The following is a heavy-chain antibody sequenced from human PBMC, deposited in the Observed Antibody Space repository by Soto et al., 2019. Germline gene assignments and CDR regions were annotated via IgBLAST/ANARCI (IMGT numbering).Heavy chain of an antibody. CDR3: AKGGSGYYYGEY. D-gene: IGHD3-22*01. J-gene: IGHJ4*02. Sequence: QVQLVESGGGVVQPGRSLRLSCAASGFTFSSYGMHWVRQAPGKGLEWVAVISYDGSNKYYADSVKGRFTISRDNSKNTLYLQMNSLRAENTAGYYCAKGGSGYYYGEYWGQGTLVTVSS. CDR2: ISYDGSNK. V-gene: IGHV3-30*18. CDR1: GFTFSSYG.